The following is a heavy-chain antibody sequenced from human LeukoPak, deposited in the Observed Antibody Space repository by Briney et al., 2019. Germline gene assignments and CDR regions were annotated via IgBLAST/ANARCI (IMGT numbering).Heavy chain of an antibody. D-gene: IGHD2-2*01. Sequence: SETLSLTCTASGGSIRSYYWNWIRQPPGKGLEGIGYIYYSGRTNYNPSLKSRVTISVDASKNQFSLKLSSVTAADTAMYYCARVESTRAIDYWGQGTLVTVSS. CDR2: IYYSGRT. CDR3: ARVESTRAIDY. J-gene: IGHJ4*02. V-gene: IGHV4-59*01. CDR1: GGSIRSYY.